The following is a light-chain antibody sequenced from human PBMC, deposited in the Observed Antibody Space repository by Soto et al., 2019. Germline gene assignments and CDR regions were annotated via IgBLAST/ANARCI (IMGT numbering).Light chain of an antibody. V-gene: IGKV4-1*01. Sequence: DIVMTQSPDSLAVSLGERATVNCKSSQTALHSSNYLAWYQQKPGLPPKLLIYGASTRESGVPDRFSGSGSGTDFTLTISSLQAEDVAVYNCQQYYTTPVTFGQGTKVEIK. CDR2: GAS. CDR1: QTALHSSNY. J-gene: IGKJ1*01. CDR3: QQYYTTPVT.